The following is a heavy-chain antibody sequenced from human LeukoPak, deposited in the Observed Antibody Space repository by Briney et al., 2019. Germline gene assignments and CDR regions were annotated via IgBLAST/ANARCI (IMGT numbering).Heavy chain of an antibody. J-gene: IGHJ3*02. V-gene: IGHV3-21*01. CDR3: ARAGGYCSGGSCYSYAAFDI. Sequence: GESLRLSCAASGFTFSSYSMNWVRQAPGKGLEWVSSISSSSSYIYYADSVKGRFTISRDNAKNSLYLQMNSLRAEDTAAYYCARAGGYCSGGSCYSYAAFDIWGQGTMVTVSS. CDR1: GFTFSSYS. D-gene: IGHD2-15*01. CDR2: ISSSSSYI.